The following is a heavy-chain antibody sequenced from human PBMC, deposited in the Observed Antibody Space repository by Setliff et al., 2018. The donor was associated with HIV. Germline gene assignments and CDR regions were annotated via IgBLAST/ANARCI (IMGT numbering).Heavy chain of an antibody. CDR2: INPYTRDT. V-gene: IGHV1-2*02. CDR3: ARDRDHDFDH. Sequence: ASVKVSCKASGYTFNDYYIHWVRQAPGQGLEWMAWINPYTRDTNYAQKFQGRVTGTRDTSISTIYMELSGLRSDDTAVYYCARDRDHDFDHWGQGTLVTAS. J-gene: IGHJ4*02. CDR1: GYTFNDYY.